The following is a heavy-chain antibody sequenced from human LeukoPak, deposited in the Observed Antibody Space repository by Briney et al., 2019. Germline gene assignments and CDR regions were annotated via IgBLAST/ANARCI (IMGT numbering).Heavy chain of an antibody. Sequence: GGSLRLSCAASGFTFSSYWMNWVRRAPGKGLEWVANIKQDESEKYYVDSVKGRFTISRDNAKNSLYLQMNNLRAEDTAVYYCAKVLSLRHFDWVLYIDHWGQGTLVTVSS. CDR3: AKVLSLRHFDWVLYIDH. J-gene: IGHJ4*02. CDR2: IKQDESEK. V-gene: IGHV3-7*01. CDR1: GFTFSSYW. D-gene: IGHD3-9*01.